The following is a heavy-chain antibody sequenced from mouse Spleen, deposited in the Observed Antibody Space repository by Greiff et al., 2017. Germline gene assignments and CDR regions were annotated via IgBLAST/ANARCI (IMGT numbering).Heavy chain of an antibody. CDR3: ARGPLRDWYFDV. Sequence: EVMLVESEGGLVQPGSSMKLSCTASGFTFSDYYVAWVRQVPEKGLEWVANINYDGSSTYYLASLKSRFIISRDNAKNILYLQMSSLKSEDTATYYCARGPLRDWYFDVWGAGTTVTVSS. CDR1: GFTFSDYY. CDR2: INYDGSST. V-gene: IGHV5-16*01. D-gene: IGHD1-1*01. J-gene: IGHJ1*01.